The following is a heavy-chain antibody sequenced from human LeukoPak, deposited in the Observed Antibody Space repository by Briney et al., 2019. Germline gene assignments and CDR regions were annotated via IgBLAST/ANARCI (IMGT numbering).Heavy chain of an antibody. D-gene: IGHD5-24*01. J-gene: IGHJ4*02. Sequence: PGGSLRLSCAASGFTFSSYGMNWVRQAPGKGLEWVSYISSSSSTIYYADSVKGRFTISRDNAKNSLYLQMNSLRDEDTAVYYCARGGTGWLQFMSSVDYWGQGTLVTVSS. CDR1: GFTFSSYG. CDR3: ARGGTGWLQFMSSVDY. CDR2: ISSSSSTI. V-gene: IGHV3-48*02.